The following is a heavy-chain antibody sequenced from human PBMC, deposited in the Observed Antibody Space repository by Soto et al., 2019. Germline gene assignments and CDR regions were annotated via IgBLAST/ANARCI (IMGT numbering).Heavy chain of an antibody. Sequence: QVQLVESGGGVVQPGRSLRLSCAASGFTFSSYSMHWVRQAPGKGLEWVALISYDGNKKYYADSVKGRFTISRDNSKDTLCLQMNSLKPEDTAVYYCARDNAIWQAGIGYFDYWGQGTLVTVSS. D-gene: IGHD6-13*01. CDR1: GFTFSSYS. J-gene: IGHJ4*02. CDR3: ARDNAIWQAGIGYFDY. V-gene: IGHV3-30-3*01. CDR2: ISYDGNKK.